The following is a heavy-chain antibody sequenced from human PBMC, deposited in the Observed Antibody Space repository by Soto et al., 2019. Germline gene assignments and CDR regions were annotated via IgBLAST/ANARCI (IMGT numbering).Heavy chain of an antibody. Sequence: QVQLQESGPGLVKPSQTLSLTCTVSGGSITSGGVYWSWIRQHPGKGLEWIAYIFHSGSTDYNPSLTSRVTISSDTSKNQSSLKLTFVTAADTAVYYCVRGGIAGNWFEPWGQGTLVTVS. CDR3: VRGGIAGNWFEP. D-gene: IGHD6-13*01. J-gene: IGHJ5*02. V-gene: IGHV4-31*03. CDR1: GGSITSGGVY. CDR2: IFHSGST.